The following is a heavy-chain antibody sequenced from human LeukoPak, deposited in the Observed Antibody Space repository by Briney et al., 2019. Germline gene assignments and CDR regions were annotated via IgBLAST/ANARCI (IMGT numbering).Heavy chain of an antibody. V-gene: IGHV4-34*01. CDR1: GGSFSDYY. Sequence: TETLSLTCGVFGGSFSDYYWNWIRRPPGKGLEWIGEINHGGSSNYNPSLKSRVTISVDTSKNQLSLNLTSVTAADTAVYYCARGRFTIFGAVVRNYYYMDVWGKGTTVTVSS. CDR3: ARGRFTIFGAVVRNYYYMDV. CDR2: INHGGSS. D-gene: IGHD3-3*01. J-gene: IGHJ6*03.